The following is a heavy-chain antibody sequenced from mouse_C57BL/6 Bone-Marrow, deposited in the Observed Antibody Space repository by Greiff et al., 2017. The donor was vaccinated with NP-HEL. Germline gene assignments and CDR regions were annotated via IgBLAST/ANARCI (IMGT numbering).Heavy chain of an antibody. Sequence: EVQGVESGPGLAKPSQTLSLTCSVTGYSITSDYWNWIRKFPGNNLEYIGYISSSGSTYYYPSLNSRISTSPDTSKYQYYLQLNSVTTEDTATYYCATGWLLRLSGCSDVWGTGTTVTVTS. D-gene: IGHD2-3*01. CDR3: ATGWLLRLSGCSDV. CDR2: ISSSGST. J-gene: IGHJ1*03. V-gene: IGHV3-8*01. CDR1: GYSITSDY.